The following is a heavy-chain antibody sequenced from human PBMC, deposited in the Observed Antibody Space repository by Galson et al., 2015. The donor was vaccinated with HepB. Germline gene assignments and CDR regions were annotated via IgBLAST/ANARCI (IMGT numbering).Heavy chain of an antibody. J-gene: IGHJ4*02. Sequence: SLRLSCAASGFTFSSYWMSWVRQAPGKGLEWVANIKQDGSEKYYVDSVKGRSTISRDNAKNSLYLQMNSLRAEDPAVYYCCFLRRWLQFNWGQGTLVTVSS. CDR3: CFLRRWLQFN. V-gene: IGHV3-7*03. D-gene: IGHD5-24*01. CDR1: GFTFSSYW. CDR2: IKQDGSEK.